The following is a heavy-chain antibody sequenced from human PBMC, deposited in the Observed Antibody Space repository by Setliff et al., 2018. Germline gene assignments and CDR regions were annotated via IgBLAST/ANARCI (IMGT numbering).Heavy chain of an antibody. CDR2: IYHSGSS. D-gene: IGHD2-8*01. Sequence: SETLSLTCTVSGGSISSRSYYWGWIRQPPGKGLEWIGSIYHSGSSYYNPSLRSRVTISVDTSKNQFSLILRSVTAADTAVYYCARLVRFCTRTACQTVAGDESWGQGTLVTVSS. CDR3: ARLVRFCTRTACQTVAGDES. V-gene: IGHV4-39*07. CDR1: GGSISSRSYY. J-gene: IGHJ5*01.